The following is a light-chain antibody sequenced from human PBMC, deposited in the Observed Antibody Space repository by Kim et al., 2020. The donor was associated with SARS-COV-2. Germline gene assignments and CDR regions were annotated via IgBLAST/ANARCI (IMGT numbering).Light chain of an antibody. CDR1: KLGNTS. CDR3: QAWDSSTGV. V-gene: IGLV3-1*01. J-gene: IGLJ3*02. CDR2: RDS. Sequence: AAQGQRASSACSGDKLGNTSSCGYQRRPGQSPVLVIYRDSTRPSGCPERFSGSISGNTATLTISGTQAMDEADYYWQAWDSSTGVFGGGTQLTVL.